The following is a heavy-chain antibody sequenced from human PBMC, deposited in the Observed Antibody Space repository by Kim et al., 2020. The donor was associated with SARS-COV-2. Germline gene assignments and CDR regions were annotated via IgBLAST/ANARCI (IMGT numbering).Heavy chain of an antibody. D-gene: IGHD3-10*01. J-gene: IGHJ6*02. V-gene: IGHV1-24*01. CDR2: FDPEDGET. CDR3: ATAPAGVWFGELSYYYYGMDV. CDR1: GYTLTELS. Sequence: ASVKVSCKVSGYTLTELSMHWVRQAPGKGLEWMGGFDPEDGETIYAQKFQGRVTMTEDTSTDTAYMELSSLRSEDTAVYYCATAPAGVWFGELSYYYYGMDVWGQGTTVTVSS.